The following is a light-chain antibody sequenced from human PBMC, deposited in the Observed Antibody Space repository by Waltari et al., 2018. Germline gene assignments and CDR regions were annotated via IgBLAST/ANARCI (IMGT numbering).Light chain of an antibody. Sequence: EIVMTQSPATLSVSPGERATLSCRASQSVSSNLAWYQQKPGQAPRRLIYGASTRATGIPARFSGSGSGTEFTLTISSLQSEDFAVYYCQQYNNWPVFGQGTRLEIK. J-gene: IGKJ5*01. V-gene: IGKV3-15*01. CDR3: QQYNNWPV. CDR1: QSVSSN. CDR2: GAS.